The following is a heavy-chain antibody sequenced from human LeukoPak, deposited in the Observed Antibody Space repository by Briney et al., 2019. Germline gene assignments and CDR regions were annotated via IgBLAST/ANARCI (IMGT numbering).Heavy chain of an antibody. Sequence: ASVKVSCKASGYTFTSYGISWVRQAPGQGLEWMGWIGAYNGNTNYAQKLQGRVTMTTDTSTSTAYMELRSLRSDDTAVYYCARKYYYGSGSYPHYYYYMDVWGKGTTVTVSS. CDR3: ARKYYYGSGSYPHYYYYMDV. CDR1: GYTFTSYG. V-gene: IGHV1-18*01. D-gene: IGHD3-10*01. CDR2: IGAYNGNT. J-gene: IGHJ6*03.